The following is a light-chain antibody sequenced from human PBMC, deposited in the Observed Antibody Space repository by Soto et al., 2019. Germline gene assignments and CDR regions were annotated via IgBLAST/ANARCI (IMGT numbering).Light chain of an antibody. CDR1: QSVSSSY. CDR3: QQYGSSPLT. CDR2: GAS. J-gene: IGKJ4*01. Sequence: EIVLTQSPGTLSLSPGERATLSCRASQSVSSSYLAWYQQKPGQAPRLLIYGASGRATGIPDRFSGSGSGIDFTLTIRRLEPEDSAVYYLQQYGSSPLTFGGGTKVEIK. V-gene: IGKV3-20*01.